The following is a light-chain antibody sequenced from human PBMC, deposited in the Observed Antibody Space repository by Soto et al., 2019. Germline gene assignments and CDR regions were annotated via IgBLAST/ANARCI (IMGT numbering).Light chain of an antibody. CDR2: AAS. CDR3: HQYDEQHSNPS. J-gene: IGKJ4*01. V-gene: IGKV3-15*01. CDR1: QSVSTN. Sequence: EIVMTQSPATLSVSPGERATLSCRASQSVSTNLAWYQQKPGQAPRLLIYAASVRATGIPARFSGSGSGTEFTLTISSLQSEDVAVYYCHQYDEQHSNPSFGGGTKVEIK.